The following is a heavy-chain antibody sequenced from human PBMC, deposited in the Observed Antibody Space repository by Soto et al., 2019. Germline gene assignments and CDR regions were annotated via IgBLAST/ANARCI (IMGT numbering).Heavy chain of an antibody. CDR3: AGVQRGGDFYMDV. Sequence: SETLSLTCTVSGGSISSYYWSWIRQPPGKGLEWIGYIYYSGSTNYNPSLKSRVTISVDTSKNQFSLKLSSVTAADTAVYYCAGVQRGGDFYMDVWGKGTTVTVSS. V-gene: IGHV4-59*01. CDR1: GGSISSYY. CDR2: IYYSGST. D-gene: IGHD2-21*01. J-gene: IGHJ6*03.